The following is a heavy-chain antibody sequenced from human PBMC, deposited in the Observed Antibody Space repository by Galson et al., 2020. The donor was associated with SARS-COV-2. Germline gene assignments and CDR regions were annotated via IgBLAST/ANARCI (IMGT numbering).Heavy chain of an antibody. CDR2: ISSSSSYT. V-gene: IGHV3-11*06. J-gene: IGHJ2*01. D-gene: IGHD3-16*01. CDR1: GFTFSDYY. Sequence: GESLKISCAASGFTFSDYYMSWIRQAPGKGLEWVSYISSSSSYTNYADSVKGRFTISRDNAKNSLYLQMNSLRAEDTAVYYCARDKGELKAATRYFDLWGRGTLVTVSS. CDR3: ARDKGELKAATRYFDL.